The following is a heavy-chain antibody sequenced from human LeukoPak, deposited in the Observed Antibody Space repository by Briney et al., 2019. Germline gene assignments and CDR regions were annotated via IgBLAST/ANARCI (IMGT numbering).Heavy chain of an antibody. D-gene: IGHD3-22*01. CDR1: GGTFSSYA. CDR3: ARRDSSGYYHASNYYGMDV. V-gene: IGHV1-69*13. J-gene: IGHJ6*02. CDR2: IIPIFGTA. Sequence: GASVKVSCKASGGTFSSYAISWVRQAPGQGLEWMGGIIPIFGTANYAQKFQGRVTITADESTSTAYMELSSLRSEDTVVYYCARRDSSGYYHASNYYGMDVWGQGTTVTVSS.